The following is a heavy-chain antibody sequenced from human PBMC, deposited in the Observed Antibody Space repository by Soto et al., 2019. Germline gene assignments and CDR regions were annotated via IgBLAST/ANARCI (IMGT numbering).Heavy chain of an antibody. CDR2: ISSSSSYI. CDR3: ARDGRVAARPYAE. J-gene: IGHJ4*02. CDR1: GFTFSSYS. D-gene: IGHD6-6*01. Sequence: GGSLRLSCAASGFTFSSYSMNWVRQAPGKGLEWVSSISSSSSYIYYADSVKGRFTISRDNAKNSLYLQMNSLRAEDTAVYYCARDGRVAARPYAEWGQGTLVTVSS. V-gene: IGHV3-21*01.